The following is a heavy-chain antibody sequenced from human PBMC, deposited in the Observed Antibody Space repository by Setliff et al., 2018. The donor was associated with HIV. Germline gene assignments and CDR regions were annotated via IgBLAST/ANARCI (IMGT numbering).Heavy chain of an antibody. CDR1: GGSFSGYY. CDR3: ATGLIMAPDY. Sequence: SETLSLTCAVYGGSFSGYYWNWIRQPPGRGLEWIGNIYYSGNTYYNPSLKSRVTISMGTSRNQFSLKLRSVTAADTAVYYCATGLIMAPDYWGQGTLVTVS. D-gene: IGHD2-8*01. CDR2: IYYSGNT. V-gene: IGHV4-34*01. J-gene: IGHJ4*02.